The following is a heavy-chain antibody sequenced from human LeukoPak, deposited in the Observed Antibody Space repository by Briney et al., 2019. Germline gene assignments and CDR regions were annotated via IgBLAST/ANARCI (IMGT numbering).Heavy chain of an antibody. V-gene: IGHV1-3*01. Sequence: ASVKVSCKASGYTFTSYAMHWVRQAPGQRLEWMGWINAGNGNTKYSQKFQGRVTITRDTSASTAYMELSNLRSEDTAVYYCARERGTWIQKYFQHWGQGTLVTVSS. J-gene: IGHJ1*01. CDR1: GYTFTSYA. CDR2: INAGNGNT. CDR3: ARERGTWIQKYFQH. D-gene: IGHD5-18*01.